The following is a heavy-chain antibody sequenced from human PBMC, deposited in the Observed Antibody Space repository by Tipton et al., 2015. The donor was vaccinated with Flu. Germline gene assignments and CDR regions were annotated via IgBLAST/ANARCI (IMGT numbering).Heavy chain of an antibody. CDR3: ARGRSGWGFDY. CDR1: GYSISSGYY. CDR2: IYHSGST. J-gene: IGHJ4*02. D-gene: IGHD6-19*01. V-gene: IGHV4-38-2*01. Sequence: TLSLTCAVSGYSISSGYYWGWIRQPPGKGLEWIGSIYHSGSTYYNPSLKSRVTISVDTSKNQFSLKLSSVTAADTAVYYCARGRSGWGFDYWGQGTLVTVSS.